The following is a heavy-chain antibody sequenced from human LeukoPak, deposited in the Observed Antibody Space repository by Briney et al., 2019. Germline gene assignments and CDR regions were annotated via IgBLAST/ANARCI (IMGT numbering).Heavy chain of an antibody. CDR1: GFTFSSYS. V-gene: IGHV3-21*01. Sequence: GGSLRLSCAASGFTFSSYSMNWVRQAPGKGLEWVSSISSSSSYIYYADSVKGRFTISRDNAKNSLYLQMNSLRAEDTAVYYCARDCRSTSCYEGAFDIWGQGRMVTVSS. CDR3: ARDCRSTSCYEGAFDI. CDR2: ISSSSSYI. J-gene: IGHJ3*02. D-gene: IGHD2-2*01.